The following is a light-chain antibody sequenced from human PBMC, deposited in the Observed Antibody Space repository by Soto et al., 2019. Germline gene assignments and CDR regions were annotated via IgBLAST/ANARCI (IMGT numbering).Light chain of an antibody. CDR1: QNLGTLY. CDR3: QQYGSSYPWT. V-gene: IGKV3-20*01. Sequence: EIVLTQPPVTLYLSPVDIGTLSYTASQNLGTLYLAWYQQKPGQAPRLLIYGASSRATGIPDRFSGSGSGTDFTLTIRRLEPEDFAVYYCQQYGSSYPWTFGQGTK. J-gene: IGKJ1*01. CDR2: GAS.